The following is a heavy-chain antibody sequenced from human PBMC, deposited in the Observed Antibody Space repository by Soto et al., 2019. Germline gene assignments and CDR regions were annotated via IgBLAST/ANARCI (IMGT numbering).Heavy chain of an antibody. V-gene: IGHV3-30-3*02. D-gene: IGHD6-13*01. CDR2: ISYDGSNK. Sequence: PGGSLRLSCAASGFTFSSYAMHWVRQAPGKGLEWVAVISYDGSNKYYADSVKGRFTISRDNSKNTLYLQMNSLRAEDTAVYYCEKLGYISSWGWWGHGTLVTVSS. CDR3: EKLGYISSWGW. CDR1: GFTFSSYA. J-gene: IGHJ2*01.